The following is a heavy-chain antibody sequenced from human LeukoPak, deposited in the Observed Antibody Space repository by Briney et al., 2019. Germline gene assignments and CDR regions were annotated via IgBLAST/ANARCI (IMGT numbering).Heavy chain of an antibody. CDR1: GGSISSYY. Sequence: PSETLSLTCTVSGGSISSYYWTWMRQPPGKGLEWIGYIHNSGSTDYNPSLNSRAIISLDTSKIYFSLRLNSVTAAGTAVYYCARESRVPPHYFDYWGQGTLVTVSS. CDR3: ARESRVPPHYFDY. CDR2: IHNSGST. V-gene: IGHV4-59*01. J-gene: IGHJ4*02. D-gene: IGHD3-3*01.